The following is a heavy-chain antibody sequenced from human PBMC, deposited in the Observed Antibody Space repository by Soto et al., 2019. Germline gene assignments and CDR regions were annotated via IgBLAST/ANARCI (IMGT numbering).Heavy chain of an antibody. CDR1: GGSMSSRDYY. CDR3: ARERLDSGVGQGAMDV. Sequence: QVQLQESGPGLVKPSQTLSLTCIVSGGSMSSRDYYWSWIRQYPGKGLEWIGYIYYSGSTYYHSSLIGRVSISIDTSKKQFSLKLNSVTAADTAVYYCARERLDSGVGQGAMDVWGQGITVTVSS. J-gene: IGHJ6*02. CDR2: IYYSGST. V-gene: IGHV4-31*03. D-gene: IGHD2-8*01.